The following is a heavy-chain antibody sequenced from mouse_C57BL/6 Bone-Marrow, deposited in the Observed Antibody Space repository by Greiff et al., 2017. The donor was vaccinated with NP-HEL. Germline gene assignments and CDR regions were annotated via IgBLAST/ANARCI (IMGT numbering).Heavy chain of an antibody. CDR3: ARDQYYYGSSYRYFDV. V-gene: IGHV5-16*01. CDR1: GFTFSDYY. Sequence: EVQLVESEGGLVQPGSSMKLSCTASGFTFSDYYMAWVRQVPEKGLEWVANINYDGSSTYYLDSLKSRFIISRDTAKNILYLQMSSLKSEDTATYYCARDQYYYGSSYRYFDVWGTGTTVTVSS. CDR2: INYDGSST. D-gene: IGHD1-1*01. J-gene: IGHJ1*03.